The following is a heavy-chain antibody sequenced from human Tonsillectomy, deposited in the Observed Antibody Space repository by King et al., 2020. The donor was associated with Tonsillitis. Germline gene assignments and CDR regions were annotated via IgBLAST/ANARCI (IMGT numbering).Heavy chain of an antibody. V-gene: IGHV3-30*18. D-gene: IGHD5-24*01. J-gene: IGHJ4*02. CDR1: GFTFSSYG. CDR3: ANNRCLQSKDANFDY. CDR2: TSYDGSNK. Sequence: VQLVESGGGVVQPGRSLRLSCAASGFTFSSYGMHWVRQAPGKGLEWVAVTSYDGSNKYYADSVKGRFTISRDNSKNTLYLQMNSLRAEDTAVYYWANNRCLQSKDANFDYWGQGTLVTVSS.